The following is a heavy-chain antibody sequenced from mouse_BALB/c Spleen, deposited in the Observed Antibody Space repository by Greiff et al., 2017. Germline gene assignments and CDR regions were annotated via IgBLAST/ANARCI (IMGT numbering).Heavy chain of an antibody. Sequence: DVMLVESGGGLVQPGGSRKLSCAASGFTFSSFGMHWVRQAPEKGLEWVAYISSGSSTIYYADTVKGRFTISRDNPKNTLFLQMTSLRSEDTAMYYCARQGYGNLDYWGQGTTLTVSS. D-gene: IGHD2-1*01. V-gene: IGHV5-17*02. CDR3: ARQGYGNLDY. J-gene: IGHJ2*01. CDR2: ISSGSSTI. CDR1: GFTFSSFG.